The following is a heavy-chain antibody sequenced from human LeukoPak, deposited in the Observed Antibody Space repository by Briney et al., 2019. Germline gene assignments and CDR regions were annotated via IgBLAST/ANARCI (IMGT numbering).Heavy chain of an antibody. J-gene: IGHJ4*02. D-gene: IGHD3-22*01. CDR2: ISSDDSNK. CDR1: GFTFSSYG. Sequence: GGSLRLSCAASGFTFSSYGMHWVRQAPGKGLEWVAVISSDDSNKYYADSVKGRFTISRDNSKNTLYLQRNSLRAEDTAVYYCAKDLGLYDSSGCFDYWGQGTLVTVSS. V-gene: IGHV3-30*18. CDR3: AKDLGLYDSSGCFDY.